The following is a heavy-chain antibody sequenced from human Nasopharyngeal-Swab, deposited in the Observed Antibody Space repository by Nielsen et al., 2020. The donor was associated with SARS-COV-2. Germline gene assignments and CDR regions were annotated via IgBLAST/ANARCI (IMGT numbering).Heavy chain of an antibody. Sequence: GGSLRLSCAASGFTFRNYDMHWVRQAPGKGLQWVSSISSGSAYIHYADSLKGRFTISRDNAGTSLSLQMNSLRAEDTAVYYCARFSNKGNRYWFFDLWGRGTLVTVSS. V-gene: IGHV3-21*01. J-gene: IGHJ2*01. D-gene: IGHD1-14*01. CDR1: GFTFRNYD. CDR3: ARFSNKGNRYWFFDL. CDR2: ISSGSAYI.